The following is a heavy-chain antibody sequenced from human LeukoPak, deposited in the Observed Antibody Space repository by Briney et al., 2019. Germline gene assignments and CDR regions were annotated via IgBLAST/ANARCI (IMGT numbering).Heavy chain of an antibody. Sequence: PSETLSLTCTVSGGSISSYYWSWLRQPPGKGLAWIGYIYYSGSTNYNPSLKSRVIISVDTSKNQFSLKLSSVTAADTAVYYCARGDYDSSGLDYWGQGALVTVSS. D-gene: IGHD3-22*01. CDR1: GGSISSYY. J-gene: IGHJ4*02. V-gene: IGHV4-59*01. CDR3: ARGDYDSSGLDY. CDR2: IYYSGST.